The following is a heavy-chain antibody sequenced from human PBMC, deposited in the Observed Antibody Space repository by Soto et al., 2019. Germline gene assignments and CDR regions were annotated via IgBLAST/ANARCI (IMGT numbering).Heavy chain of an antibody. CDR3: ARMGRMESSSWFIADYYYYMDV. D-gene: IGHD6-13*01. CDR1: GYTFTGYY. Sequence: GASVKVSCKASGYTFTGYYMHWVLQAPGQGLEWMGWINPNSGGTNYAQKFQGWVTMTRDTSISTAYMELSRLRSDDTAVYYCARMGRMESSSWFIADYYYYMDVWGKGTTVTVSS. CDR2: INPNSGGT. V-gene: IGHV1-2*04. J-gene: IGHJ6*03.